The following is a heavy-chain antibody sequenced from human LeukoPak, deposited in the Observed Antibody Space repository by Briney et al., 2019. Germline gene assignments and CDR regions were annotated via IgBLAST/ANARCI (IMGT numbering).Heavy chain of an antibody. CDR2: INSDGSST. D-gene: IGHD2-21*02. V-gene: IGHV3-74*01. CDR1: GFTFSSYW. CDR3: ARRLAYCGGDCYSFAFDI. Sequence: GGSLRLSCAASGFTFSSYWMHWVRQAPGKRLVWVSRINSDGSSTSYADSVKGRFTISRDNAKNTLYLQMNSLRAEDTAVYYCARRLAYCGGDCYSFAFDIWGQGTMVTVSS. J-gene: IGHJ3*02.